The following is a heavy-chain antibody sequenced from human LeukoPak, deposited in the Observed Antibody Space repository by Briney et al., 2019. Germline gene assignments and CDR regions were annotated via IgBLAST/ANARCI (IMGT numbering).Heavy chain of an antibody. CDR3: ARQPDTSGFPNY. D-gene: IGHD3-22*01. Sequence: GESLKISCQASGYSFTTYWIAWVRQLPGKGLEWMGIIYPGDSDTRYSPPFQGQVTISADKSISTAYLQWRTLKASDTAMYYCARQPDTSGFPNYWGQGTLVTVSS. CDR2: IYPGDSDT. J-gene: IGHJ4*02. V-gene: IGHV5-51*01. CDR1: GYSFTTYW.